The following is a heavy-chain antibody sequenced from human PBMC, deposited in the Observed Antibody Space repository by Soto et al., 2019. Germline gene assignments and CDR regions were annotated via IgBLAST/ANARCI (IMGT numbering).Heavy chain of an antibody. V-gene: IGHV4-59*08. CDR2: IYYSGST. D-gene: IGHD3-10*01. CDR1: GGSISSYY. CDR3: ARLAMVRGKYTRPASTNDY. J-gene: IGHJ4*02. Sequence: SETLSLTCTVSGGSISSYYWSWIRQPPGKGLEWIGYIYYSGSTNYNPSLKSRVTISVDTSKNQFSLKLSSVTAADTAVYYCARLAMVRGKYTRPASTNDYWGQGTLVTVSS.